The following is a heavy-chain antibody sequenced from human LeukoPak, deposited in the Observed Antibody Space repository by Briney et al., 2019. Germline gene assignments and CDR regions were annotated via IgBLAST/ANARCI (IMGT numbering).Heavy chain of an antibody. J-gene: IGHJ3*01. CDR3: ARSSYSSSSSV. Sequence: GGSLRLSCAVSGFTFSGFWMSWSRQALGKELEWVASINSDGSEGYYADVVKGRFTISRDNAKNSLYLQINSLRAEDTAVYYCARSSYSSSSSVWGQGTMVTVSS. CDR1: GFTFSGFW. D-gene: IGHD6-6*01. CDR2: INSDGSEG. V-gene: IGHV3-7*03.